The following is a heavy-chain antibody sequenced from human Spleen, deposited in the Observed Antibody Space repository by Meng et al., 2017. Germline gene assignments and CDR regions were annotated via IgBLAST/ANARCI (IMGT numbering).Heavy chain of an antibody. V-gene: IGHV4-31*03. D-gene: IGHD1-26*01. Sequence: VRPQLPPPARVQPSQTLSLTCTVSGGSISSGIYYWSWIRQHPGKGLEWIGYIYYSGSTYYNPSLKSRVTISVDTSKNQFSLKLSSVTAADTAVYYCARDRGSYYGGWFDPWGQGTLVTVSS. CDR1: GGSISSGIYY. CDR3: ARDRGSYYGGWFDP. CDR2: IYYSGST. J-gene: IGHJ5*02.